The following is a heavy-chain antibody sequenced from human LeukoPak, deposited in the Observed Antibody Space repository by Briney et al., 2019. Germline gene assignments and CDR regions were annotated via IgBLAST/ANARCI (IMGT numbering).Heavy chain of an antibody. CDR1: GFTFSSYA. J-gene: IGHJ4*02. CDR3: AKLAPFSGSYSCVDY. CDR2: ISYDGSNK. Sequence: PGRSLRLSCAASGFTFSSYAMHWVRQAPGKGLEWVAVISYDGSNKYYADSVKGRFTISRDNSKNTLYLQMNSLRAEDTAVYYCAKLAPFSGSYSCVDYWGQGTLVTVSS. D-gene: IGHD1-26*01. V-gene: IGHV3-30*04.